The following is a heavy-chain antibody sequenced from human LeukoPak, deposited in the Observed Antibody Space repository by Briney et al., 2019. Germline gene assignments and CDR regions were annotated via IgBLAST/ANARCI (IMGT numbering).Heavy chain of an antibody. CDR2: IYYSGST. CDR1: GGSISSYY. D-gene: IGHD5-18*01. V-gene: IGHV4-59*01. J-gene: IGHJ4*02. CDR3: ARGTVDTAMAFDY. Sequence: SETLSLTCTVSGGSISSYYWSWIRQPPGKGLEWIGYIYYSGSTNYNPSLKSRVTISVDTSKNQFSPKLSSVTAADTAVYYCARGTVDTAMAFDYWGQGTLVTVSS.